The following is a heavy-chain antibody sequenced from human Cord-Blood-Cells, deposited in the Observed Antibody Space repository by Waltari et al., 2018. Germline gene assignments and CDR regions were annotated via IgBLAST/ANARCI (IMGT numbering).Heavy chain of an antibody. CDR3: ARGRRYYDYIWGSYRYYFDY. V-gene: IGHV1-8*01. D-gene: IGHD3-16*02. Sequence: QVQLLQSGAEVKKPGASVKVSCKASGYTFTSYDINWVRQAIGHGLEWMGWMNPNSGNTGYAQKFQGRVTMTRNTSISTAYMELSSLRSEDTAVYYCARGRRYYDYIWGSYRYYFDYWGQGTLVTVSS. CDR2: MNPNSGNT. CDR1: GYTFTSYD. J-gene: IGHJ4*02.